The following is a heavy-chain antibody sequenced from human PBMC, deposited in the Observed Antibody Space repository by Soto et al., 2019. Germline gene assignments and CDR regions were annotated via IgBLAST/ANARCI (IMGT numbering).Heavy chain of an antibody. D-gene: IGHD4-4*01. J-gene: IGHJ6*02. CDR1: GFTFSSYG. CDR2: IWYDGSNK. CDR3: AREGPTVPPEYYYYGMDV. Sequence: GGSLRLSCAASGFTFSSYGMHWVRQAPGKGLEWVAVIWYDGSNKYYADSVKGRFTISRDNSKNTLYLQMNSLRAEDTAVYYCAREGPTVPPEYYYYGMDVWGQGTTVTVSS. V-gene: IGHV3-33*01.